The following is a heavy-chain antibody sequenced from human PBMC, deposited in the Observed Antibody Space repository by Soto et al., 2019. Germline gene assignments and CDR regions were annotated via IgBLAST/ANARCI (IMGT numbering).Heavy chain of an antibody. D-gene: IGHD6-13*01. CDR1: GFTFSSYS. CDR3: ARDPAAGPTGY. CDR2: ISSSSSYI. V-gene: IGHV3-21*01. Sequence: VGSLRLSCAASGFTFSSYSMNWVRQAPGKGLEWVSSISSSSSYIYYADSVKGRFTISRDNAKNSLYLQMNSLRAEDTAVYYCARDPAAGPTGYWGQGTLVTVSS. J-gene: IGHJ4*02.